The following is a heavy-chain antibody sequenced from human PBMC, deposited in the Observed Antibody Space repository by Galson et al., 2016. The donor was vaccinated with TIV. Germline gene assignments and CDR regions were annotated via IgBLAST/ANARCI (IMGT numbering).Heavy chain of an antibody. D-gene: IGHD3-22*01. V-gene: IGHV3-30*18. J-gene: IGHJ6*02. CDR1: GFTFSSNG. Sequence: SLRLSCAASGFTFSSNGVHWVRQAPGKGLEWVAFISYDGGDKYYADSVGGRFTISRDNSKNMLYLQMNSLRAEDTAVYYCTKDTGTYFDSYYYGMNVWGQGTIVTASS. CDR3: TKDTGTYFDSYYYGMNV. CDR2: ISYDGGDK.